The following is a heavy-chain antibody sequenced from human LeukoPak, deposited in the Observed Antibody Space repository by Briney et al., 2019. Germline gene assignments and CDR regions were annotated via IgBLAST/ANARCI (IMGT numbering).Heavy chain of an antibody. CDR3: ARGFAPDGDYPVNFDY. D-gene: IGHD4-17*01. CDR2: ISGSGGST. Sequence: PGGSLRLSCAASGFTFSSYAMSWVRQAPGKGLEWVSAISGSGGSTYYADSVKGRFTISRDNSKNTLCLQMNSLRTEDTAVYYCARGFAPDGDYPVNFDYWGQGTLVTVSS. J-gene: IGHJ4*02. CDR1: GFTFSSYA. V-gene: IGHV3-23*01.